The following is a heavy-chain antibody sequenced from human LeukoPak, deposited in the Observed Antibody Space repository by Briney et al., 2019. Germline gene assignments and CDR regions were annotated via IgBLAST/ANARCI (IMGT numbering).Heavy chain of an antibody. D-gene: IGHD5-18*01. J-gene: IGHJ6*02. CDR3: ARGPIQLWIHNAMDV. CDR1: GFSFADHA. Sequence: GGSLRLSCTTPGFSFADHAMSWVRQAPGKGLEWVGFIRSKAYRGTTEYAASVKGRFTISRDDSNSIVYLQMNSLKSEDTALYYCARGPIQLWIHNAMDVWGQGATVTVSS. V-gene: IGHV3-49*04. CDR2: IRSKAYRGTT.